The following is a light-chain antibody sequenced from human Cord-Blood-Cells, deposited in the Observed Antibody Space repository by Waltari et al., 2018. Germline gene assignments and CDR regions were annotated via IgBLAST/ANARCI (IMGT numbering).Light chain of an antibody. CDR3: AAWDDSLNGWV. CDR1: SSNIGSNT. Sequence: QSVLTQPPSASGTPGQRVTISCSGSSSNIGSNTVNCYQQLPGTAPKLLIYSTNQRPSGAPDRFTGAKSGTSASLAISGLQSEDAADYYCAAWDDSLNGWVFGGGTKLTVL. J-gene: IGLJ3*02. V-gene: IGLV1-44*01. CDR2: STN.